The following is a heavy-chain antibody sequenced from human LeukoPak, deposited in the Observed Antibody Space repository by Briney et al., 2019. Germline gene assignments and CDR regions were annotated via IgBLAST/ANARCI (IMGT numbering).Heavy chain of an antibody. J-gene: IGHJ4*02. Sequence: GGSLRLSCAASGFTFSTYWMTWVRQAPGKGLEWVASLNQDGSEKYYVYSVKGRFTISRDNAQKSLYLEMKSLSAKDTAVYYCARAVTSTEGYWGQGTLVTVSS. V-gene: IGHV3-7*03. CDR2: LNQDGSEK. CDR3: ARAVTSTEGY. CDR1: GFTFSTYW.